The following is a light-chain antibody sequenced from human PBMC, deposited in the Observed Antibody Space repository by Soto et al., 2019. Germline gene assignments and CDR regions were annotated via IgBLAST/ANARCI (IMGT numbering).Light chain of an antibody. CDR1: QTVLNSSNNKTY. J-gene: IGKJ1*01. Sequence: DIVMTQSPDSLAVSLGERATLDCKCSQTVLNSSNNKTYLAWYRQRPGQPPTLLINWASTRQSGVPARLRGSGSGTEFTLTITDLQAEDLAVYYCQQFHTIPWTLGQGTKVDIK. V-gene: IGKV4-1*01. CDR3: QQFHTIPWT. CDR2: WAS.